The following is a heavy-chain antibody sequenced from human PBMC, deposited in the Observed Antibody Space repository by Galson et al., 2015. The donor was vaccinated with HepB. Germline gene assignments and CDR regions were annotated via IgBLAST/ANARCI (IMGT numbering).Heavy chain of an antibody. Sequence: SLRLSCAASGFTFSDYYMSWIRQAPGKGLEWVSYISSSGSTIYYADSVKGRFTISRDNAKNSLYLQMNSLRAEDTAVYYCARDIRRTIFGVVTVLGYWGQGTLVTVSS. CDR3: ARDIRRTIFGVVTVLGY. CDR1: GFTFSDYY. V-gene: IGHV3-11*01. J-gene: IGHJ4*02. D-gene: IGHD3-3*01. CDR2: ISSSGSTI.